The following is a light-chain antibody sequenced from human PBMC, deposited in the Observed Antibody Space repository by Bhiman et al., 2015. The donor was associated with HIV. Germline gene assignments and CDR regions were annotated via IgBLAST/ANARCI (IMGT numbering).Light chain of an antibody. Sequence: QSALTQPASVSGSPGQSITISCTGTSSDVDYVSWYQQHPGKAPKLMIYDVSLRPSGVSNRFSGSKSGNTASLTISGLQTEDEADYYCSSYTSSSTYVFGSGTKVTVL. CDR2: DVS. J-gene: IGLJ1*01. V-gene: IGLV2-14*03. CDR1: SSDVDY. CDR3: SSYTSSSTYV.